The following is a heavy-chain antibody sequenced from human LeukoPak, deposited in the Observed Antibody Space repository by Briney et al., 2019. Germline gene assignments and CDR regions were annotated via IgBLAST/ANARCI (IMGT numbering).Heavy chain of an antibody. Sequence: PSQTLSLTCAVSGGFISSGGYSWSWIRQPPGKGLEWIGYIYYSGSTYYNPSLKSRVTISVDTSKNQFSLKLSSVTAADTAVYYCAREACSGGSCYSVFAFDIWGQGTMVTVSS. CDR2: IYYSGST. CDR3: AREACSGGSCYSVFAFDI. CDR1: GGFISSGGYS. D-gene: IGHD2-15*01. V-gene: IGHV4-30-4*07. J-gene: IGHJ3*02.